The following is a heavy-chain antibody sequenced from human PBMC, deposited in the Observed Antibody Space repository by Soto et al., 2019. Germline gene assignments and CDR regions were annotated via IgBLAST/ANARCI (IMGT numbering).Heavy chain of an antibody. CDR3: PREGDRHLWHI. Sequence: SETLSLTCTVSGGSISGSFWSWIRQPPGKRPEWIGYIYYTGSATYNPSLKSRVTISVDTSRNQFSLKLSSVTAADTAAYYCPREGDRHLWHIWGQGTLVTVSS. J-gene: IGHJ4*02. V-gene: IGHV4-59*01. CDR2: IYYTGSA. D-gene: IGHD3-10*01. CDR1: GGSISGSF.